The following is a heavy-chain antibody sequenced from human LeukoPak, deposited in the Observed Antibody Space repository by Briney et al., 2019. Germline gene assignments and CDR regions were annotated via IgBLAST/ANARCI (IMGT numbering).Heavy chain of an antibody. D-gene: IGHD2-15*01. CDR3: ARHIEYCSGGSCYPPYFDY. V-gene: IGHV5-51*01. J-gene: IGHJ4*02. CDR1: GYSFTSYW. CDR2: IYPGDSDA. Sequence: GESLKISCKGSGYSFTSYWIGWVRQMPGKGLEWMGIIYPGDSDARYSPSFQGQVTISADKSISTAYLQWSSLKASDTAMYYCARHIEYCSGGSCYPPYFDYWGQGTLVTVSS.